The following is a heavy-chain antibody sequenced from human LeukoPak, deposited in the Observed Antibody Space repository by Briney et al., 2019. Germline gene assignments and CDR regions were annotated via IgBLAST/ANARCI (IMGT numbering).Heavy chain of an antibody. CDR1: GFTFSSYA. CDR3: AKDNRRHYTSGPNPDSLH. Sequence: GGSLRLSCAASGFTFSSYAMSWVRQAPGKGLEWVSGFSGTGGSTYYADSVKGRFTISRDNSKNTLYLQMNSLRAEDTAVYYCAKDNRRHYTSGPNPDSLHWGQGALVTVSS. D-gene: IGHD6-19*01. J-gene: IGHJ4*02. V-gene: IGHV3-23*01. CDR2: FSGTGGST.